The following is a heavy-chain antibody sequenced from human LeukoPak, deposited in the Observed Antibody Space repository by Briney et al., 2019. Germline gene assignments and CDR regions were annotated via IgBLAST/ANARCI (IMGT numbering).Heavy chain of an antibody. V-gene: IGHV3-21*01. CDR1: GYTFSSYS. D-gene: IGHD3-22*01. CDR2: ISSSSTYI. J-gene: IGHJ5*02. Sequence: GGSLRLSCAASGYTFSSYSMNWVRQAPGKGLEWVSSISSSSTYIYYADSVKGRFTTSRDNAKNSLYLQMNSLRAEDTAVYYCARDPIYYDSREPNWFDPWGQGTLVTVSS. CDR3: ARDPIYYDSREPNWFDP.